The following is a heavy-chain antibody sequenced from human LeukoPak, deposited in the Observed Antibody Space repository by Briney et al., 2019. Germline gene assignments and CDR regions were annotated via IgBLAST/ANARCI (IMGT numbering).Heavy chain of an antibody. CDR3: VRKLRTFGS. V-gene: IGHV3-7*01. J-gene: IGHJ5*02. Sequence: GGSLSFYSAAPGFTPRSNSVTCVGQAPGKGLEWVANIKHNGDELNYVDSVEDRFTISRDNAKNSLYLHMTGLRAEDTAVYSCVRKLRTFGSWGQGTLVTVSS. CDR2: IKHNGDEL. D-gene: IGHD3-16*01. CDR1: GFTPRSNS.